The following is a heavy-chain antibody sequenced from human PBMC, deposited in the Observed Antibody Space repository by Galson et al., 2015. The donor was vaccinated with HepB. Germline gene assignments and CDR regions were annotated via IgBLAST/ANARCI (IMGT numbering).Heavy chain of an antibody. V-gene: IGHV3-23*01. Sequence: SLRLSCAASGFTFSSYAMSWVRQAPGKGLEWVSSISGSGGSTYYADPVKGRFTISRDNSKNTLYLQMNSLRAEDTAVYYCAKVTTVTSLYYFYYDMDVWGQGTTVTVSS. CDR2: ISGSGGST. CDR3: AKVTTVTSLYYFYYDMDV. D-gene: IGHD4-17*01. J-gene: IGHJ6*02. CDR1: GFTFSSYA.